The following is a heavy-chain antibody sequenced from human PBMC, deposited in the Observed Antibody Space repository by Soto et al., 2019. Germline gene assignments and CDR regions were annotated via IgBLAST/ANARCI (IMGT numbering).Heavy chain of an antibody. J-gene: IGHJ5*01. Sequence: QVQLQESGPGLVKPSQTLSLTCTVSGGSITAGDYYWGWIRQHPGKALEWIGYMHYSGRTYNNPALRSRVVISLDTSKNQFSLKLSSVTAADTAEYFCVRYYYVTSGYSNWFDFWGQGTLVTVSS. CDR3: VRYYYVTSGYSNWFDF. V-gene: IGHV4-31*03. CDR1: GGSITAGDYY. D-gene: IGHD3-22*01. CDR2: MHYSGRT.